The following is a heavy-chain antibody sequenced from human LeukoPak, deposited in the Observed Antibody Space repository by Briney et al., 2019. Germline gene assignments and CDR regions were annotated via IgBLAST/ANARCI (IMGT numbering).Heavy chain of an antibody. CDR1: GGSVSSTNW. V-gene: IGHV4-4*02. CDR3: AREGGFYRPLDY. D-gene: IGHD6-25*01. CDR2: VHLDGRT. J-gene: IGHJ4*02. Sequence: ASETLSLTCGVSGGSVSSTNWWIWIRQPPGKGLEWIGEVHLDGRTNFNPSLKSRLTMSVDLSENHVSLKLTSVTAADTAVYYCAREGGFYRPLDYSGQGTLVTVSS.